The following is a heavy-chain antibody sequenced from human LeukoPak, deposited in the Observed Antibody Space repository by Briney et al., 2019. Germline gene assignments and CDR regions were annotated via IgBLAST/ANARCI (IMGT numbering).Heavy chain of an antibody. CDR2: IYSSGST. V-gene: IGHV4-4*07. D-gene: IGHD3-16*01. CDR1: GGSISSYY. CDR3: ARVSGVWGLGGMDV. Sequence: SETLSLTCTVSGGSISSYYWSWIRRPAGKGLKWMGRIYSSGSTNYNPSLKSRVTMSVDTSKNQFSLKLSSVTAADTAVYYCARVSGVWGLGGMDVWGQGTTVTVSS. J-gene: IGHJ6*02.